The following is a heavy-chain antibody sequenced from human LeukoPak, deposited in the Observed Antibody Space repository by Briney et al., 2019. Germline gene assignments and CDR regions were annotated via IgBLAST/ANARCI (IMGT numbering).Heavy chain of an antibody. CDR3: ARRRKAGWYFDL. V-gene: IGHV4-39*01. CDR1: GGSISRNYCF. Sequence: PSVTLSLTCAVSGGSISRNYCFWDWIRQPPGKGLEWIGSVYYSGNTYYNPSLKSRVTISVDTSKNQFSLKLTSLTAADTAVYYCARRRKAGWYFDLWGRGTLVTVSS. J-gene: IGHJ2*01. CDR2: VYYSGNT.